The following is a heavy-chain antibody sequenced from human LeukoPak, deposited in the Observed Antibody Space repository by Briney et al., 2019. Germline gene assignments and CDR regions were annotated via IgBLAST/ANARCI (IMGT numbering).Heavy chain of an antibody. D-gene: IGHD3-10*01. Sequence: GTSLRLSCAASGFTFSSYAMHWVRQAPGKGLEWVAVMSDDGRHKYYADSVKGRFTISRDNSKNTLYLQMNSLRAEDTAVYYCARAVGPYDYWGQGTLVTVSS. J-gene: IGHJ4*02. V-gene: IGHV3-30*04. CDR2: MSDDGRHK. CDR1: GFTFSSYA. CDR3: ARAVGPYDY.